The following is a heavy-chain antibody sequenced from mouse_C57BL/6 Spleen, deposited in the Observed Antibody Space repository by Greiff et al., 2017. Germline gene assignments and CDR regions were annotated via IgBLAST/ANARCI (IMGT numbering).Heavy chain of an antibody. CDR2: IDPANGNT. V-gene: IGHV14-3*01. Sequence: EVQLQQSVAELVRPGASVKLSCTASGFNIKNTYMHWVKQRPEQGLEWIGRIDPANGNTKYAPKFQGKATITADTSSNTAYLQLSSLTSEDTAIDYCALTGTGHYYARAYWGQGTSVTVSA. CDR3: ALTGTGHYYARAY. CDR1: GFNIKNTY. D-gene: IGHD4-1*01. J-gene: IGHJ4*01.